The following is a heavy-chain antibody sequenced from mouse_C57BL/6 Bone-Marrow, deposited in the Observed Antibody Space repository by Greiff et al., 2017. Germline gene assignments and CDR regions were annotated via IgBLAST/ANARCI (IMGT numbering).Heavy chain of an antibody. V-gene: IGHV1-64*01. CDR3: ARGRTTVVATPSWFAY. CDR1: GYTFTSYW. CDR2: IHPNSGST. J-gene: IGHJ3*01. D-gene: IGHD1-1*01. Sequence: QVQLQQPGAELVKPGASVKLSCKASGYTFTSYWMHWVKQRPGQGLEWIGMIHPNSGSTNYNEKFKSKATLTVDKSSSTAYVQLSSLTSEDSAVYYCARGRTTVVATPSWFAYWGQGTLVTVSA.